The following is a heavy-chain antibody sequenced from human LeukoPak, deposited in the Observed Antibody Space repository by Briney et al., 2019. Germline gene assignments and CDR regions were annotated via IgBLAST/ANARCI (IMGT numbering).Heavy chain of an antibody. Sequence: KPSETLSLTCAVYGGSFSGYYWSWIRQPPGKGLEWIGAINHSGSTNYNPSLKSRVTISVATSKNQFSMKLSSVTAADTAVYYCARGKTMVRGVIARPYYYYYMDVWGKGTTVTVSS. CDR2: INHSGST. CDR3: ARGKTMVRGVIARPYYYYYMDV. CDR1: GGSFSGYY. V-gene: IGHV4-34*01. D-gene: IGHD3-10*01. J-gene: IGHJ6*03.